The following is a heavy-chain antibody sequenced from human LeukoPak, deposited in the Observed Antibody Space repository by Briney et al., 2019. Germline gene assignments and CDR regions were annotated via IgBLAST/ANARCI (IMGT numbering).Heavy chain of an antibody. J-gene: IGHJ5*02. V-gene: IGHV1-18*01. CDR1: GYTFTSYS. CDR2: ISAYNGNT. D-gene: IGHD6-19*01. Sequence: ASVKVSCKASGYTFTSYSMHWVRQAPGQRLEWMGWISAYNGNTNYAQKLQGRVTMTTDTSTSTAYMELRSLRSDDTAVYYCARDTGAAGYSSGWYEIPWGQGTLVTVSS. CDR3: ARDTGAAGYSSGWYEIP.